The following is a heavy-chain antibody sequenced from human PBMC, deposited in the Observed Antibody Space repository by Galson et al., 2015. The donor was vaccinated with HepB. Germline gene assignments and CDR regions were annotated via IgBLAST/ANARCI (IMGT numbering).Heavy chain of an antibody. J-gene: IGHJ6*02. D-gene: IGHD3-22*01. V-gene: IGHV4-34*01. Sequence: ETLSLTCAVYGGSFSGYYWSWIRQPPGKGLEWIGEINHSGSTNYNPSLKSRVTISVDTSKNQFSLKLSSVTAADTAVYYCARGPYYDSSGYPYYYGMDVWGQGTTVTVSS. CDR3: ARGPYYDSSGYPYYYGMDV. CDR2: INHSGST. CDR1: GGSFSGYY.